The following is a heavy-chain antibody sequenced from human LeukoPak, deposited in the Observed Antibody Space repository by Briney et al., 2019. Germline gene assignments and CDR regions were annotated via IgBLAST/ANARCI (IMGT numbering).Heavy chain of an antibody. CDR3: ARAKDTAMVDY. V-gene: IGHV3-21*01. Sequence: GGSLRLSCAASGFTFSSYSMNWVRQAPGKGLEWVSSISSSSSYIYYADSVKGRFTISRDNDKNSLYLQMNSLRAEDTAVYYCARAKDTAMVDYWGQGTLVTVSS. D-gene: IGHD5-18*01. CDR2: ISSSSSYI. J-gene: IGHJ4*02. CDR1: GFTFSSYS.